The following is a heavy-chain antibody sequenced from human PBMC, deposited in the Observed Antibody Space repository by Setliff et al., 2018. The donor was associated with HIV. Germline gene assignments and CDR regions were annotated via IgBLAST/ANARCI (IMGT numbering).Heavy chain of an antibody. D-gene: IGHD3-16*01. CDR2: MFYNGRS. CDR3: ARGNPPRWNAFAFDI. J-gene: IGHJ3*02. V-gene: IGHV4-59*11. Sequence: PSETLSLTCTVSGGSISSHYWSWIRQPPGKGLEWIGYMFYNGRSNYNPSLKSRATISVDASKNRLSLKLRSVTAADTAVYYCARGNPPRWNAFAFDIWGQGTMVTVSS. CDR1: GGSISSHY.